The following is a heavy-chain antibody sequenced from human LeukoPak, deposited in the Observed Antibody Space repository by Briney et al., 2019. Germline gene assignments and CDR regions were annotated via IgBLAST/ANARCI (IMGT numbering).Heavy chain of an antibody. J-gene: IGHJ4*02. Sequence: SETLSLTCTVSGGSISSYYWSWIRQPPGKGLEWIGYIYYSGSTNYNPSLKSRVTISVDTSENQFSLKLSSVTAADTAVYYCARVSEISPSYYYDSSGYYYFDYWGQGTLVTVSS. D-gene: IGHD3-22*01. CDR1: GGSISSYY. V-gene: IGHV4-59*01. CDR3: ARVSEISPSYYYDSSGYYYFDY. CDR2: IYYSGST.